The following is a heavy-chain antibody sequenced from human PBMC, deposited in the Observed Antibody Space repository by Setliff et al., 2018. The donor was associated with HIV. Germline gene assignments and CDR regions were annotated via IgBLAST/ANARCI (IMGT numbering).Heavy chain of an antibody. CDR3: ARDRHNGDGAYDFDY. CDR1: GFSFSNVW. V-gene: IGHV3-21*05. CDR2: ITDGARDI. J-gene: IGHJ4*02. D-gene: IGHD5-12*01. Sequence: PGGSLRLSCAASGFSFSNVWMNWVRQAPGKGLEWISFITDGARDILYADSLEGRFTVSRDDTKNSLYLQMNNLRVEDTAVYYCARDRHNGDGAYDFDYWGQGTLVTVSS.